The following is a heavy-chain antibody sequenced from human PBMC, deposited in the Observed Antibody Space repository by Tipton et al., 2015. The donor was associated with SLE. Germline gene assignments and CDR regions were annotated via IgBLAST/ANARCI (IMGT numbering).Heavy chain of an antibody. CDR1: GGSFSGYY. CDR2: IYYSGST. J-gene: IGHJ5*02. CDR3: ARTDGGNSRSWFDP. Sequence: LRLSCAVYGGSFSGYYWSWIRQPPGKGLEWIGSIYYSGSTYYNPSLKSRVTISVDTSKNQFSLKLSSVTAADTAVYYCARTDGGNSRSWFDPWGQGTLVTVSS. D-gene: IGHD4-23*01. V-gene: IGHV4-34*01.